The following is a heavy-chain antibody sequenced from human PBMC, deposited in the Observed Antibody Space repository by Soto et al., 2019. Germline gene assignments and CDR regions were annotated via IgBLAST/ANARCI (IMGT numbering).Heavy chain of an antibody. CDR2: ISYDGSNK. Sequence: GGSLRLSCAASGFTFSSYAMHWVRQAPGKGLEWVAVISYDGSNKYYADSVKGRFTISRDNSKNTLYLQMNSLRAEDTAVYYCARAHLTTVSWFDPWGQGTLVTVSS. V-gene: IGHV3-30*04. J-gene: IGHJ5*02. CDR3: ARAHLTTVSWFDP. CDR1: GFTFSSYA. D-gene: IGHD4-4*01.